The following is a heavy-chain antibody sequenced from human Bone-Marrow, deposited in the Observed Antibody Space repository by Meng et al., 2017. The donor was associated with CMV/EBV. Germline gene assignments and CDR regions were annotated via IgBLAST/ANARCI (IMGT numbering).Heavy chain of an antibody. CDR1: GGSFSGYY. J-gene: IGHJ4*02. Sequence: SETLSLTCAVYGGSFSGYYWSWIRQPPGKGLEWIGEINHSGSTNYNPSLKSRVTISVDTSKNQFSLKLSSVTAADTAIYYCARAPTYYYDSSGYQLVFYFDYWGQGTLVTVSS. V-gene: IGHV4-34*01. CDR3: ARAPTYYYDSSGYQLVFYFDY. D-gene: IGHD3-22*01. CDR2: INHSGST.